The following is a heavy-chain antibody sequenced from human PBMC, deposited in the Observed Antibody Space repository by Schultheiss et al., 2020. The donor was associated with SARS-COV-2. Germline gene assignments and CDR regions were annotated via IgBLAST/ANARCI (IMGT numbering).Heavy chain of an antibody. Sequence: GESLKISCAASAFTFSSYAMSWVRQAPGKGLNWVSIISGSGTSTYYADSVKGRFTISRDNAKNSLYLQMNSLRAEDTAVYYCARDTSLLWFGELADYYYYGMDVWGQGTTVTVSS. CDR2: ISGSGTST. J-gene: IGHJ6*02. D-gene: IGHD3-10*01. CDR1: AFTFSSYA. CDR3: ARDTSLLWFGELADYYYYGMDV. V-gene: IGHV3-23*01.